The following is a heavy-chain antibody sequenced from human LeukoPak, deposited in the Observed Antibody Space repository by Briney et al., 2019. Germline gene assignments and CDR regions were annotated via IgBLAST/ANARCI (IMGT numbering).Heavy chain of an antibody. J-gene: IGHJ4*02. CDR3: ARDPNTYYYDSSGYNN. Sequence: ASVKVSCKASGYTFTGYYMHWVRQAPGQGLEWMGWINPNSGGTNYAQKFQGRVTMTRDTSISTAYMELSRLRSDDTAVYYCARDPNTYYYDSSGYNNWGQGTLVTVSS. CDR2: INPNSGGT. D-gene: IGHD3-22*01. V-gene: IGHV1-2*02. CDR1: GYTFTGYY.